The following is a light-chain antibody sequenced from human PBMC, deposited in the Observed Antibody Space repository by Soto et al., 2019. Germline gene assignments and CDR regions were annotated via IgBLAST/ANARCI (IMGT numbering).Light chain of an antibody. V-gene: IGLV1-40*01. CDR1: SSNIGAGYD. J-gene: IGLJ2*01. CDR3: QSYDSSLSGSVV. Sequence: QSVLTQSASVSGAPGQRVTISCTGSSSNIGAGYDVHWYQQLPGTAPKLLIYGNSNRPSGVPDRFSGSKSGTSASLAITGLQAEDEADYYCQSYDSSLSGSVVFGGGTKLTVL. CDR2: GNS.